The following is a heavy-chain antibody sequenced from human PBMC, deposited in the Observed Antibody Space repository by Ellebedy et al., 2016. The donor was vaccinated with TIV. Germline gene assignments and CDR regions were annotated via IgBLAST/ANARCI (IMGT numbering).Heavy chain of an antibody. J-gene: IGHJ4*02. CDR2: VSGSGGKT. V-gene: IGHV3-23*01. CDR3: AKGLGAYDLVGDY. Sequence: PGGSLRLSCAASGFVFSNHAMTWVRQASGKGLEWVSGVSGSGGKTFYADSVKGRFTISRYNSKHIVYLQMNSLRVEDTAVYYCAKGLGAYDLVGDYWGQGTLVTVSS. D-gene: IGHD3-3*01. CDR1: GFVFSNHA.